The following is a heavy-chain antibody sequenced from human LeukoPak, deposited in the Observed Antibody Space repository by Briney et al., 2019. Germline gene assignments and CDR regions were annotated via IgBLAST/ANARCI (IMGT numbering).Heavy chain of an antibody. D-gene: IGHD3-22*01. CDR3: AGDYYDSSGYRLLDY. Sequence: GGSLRLSCAASGFTVSSNYMSWVRQAPGKGLEWVSVIYSGGSTYYADSVKGRFTISRDNSKNTLYLQMNSLRAEDTAVYYCAGDYYDSSGYRLLDYWGQGTLVTVSS. J-gene: IGHJ4*02. CDR2: IYSGGST. CDR1: GFTVSSNY. V-gene: IGHV3-66*01.